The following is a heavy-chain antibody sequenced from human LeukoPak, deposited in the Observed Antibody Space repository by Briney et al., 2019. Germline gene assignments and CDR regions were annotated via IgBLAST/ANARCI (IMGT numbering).Heavy chain of an antibody. CDR1: GYTFTGYY. Sequence: ASVKVSCKASGYTFTGYYMHWVRQAPGQGPEWMGWINPNSGGTNYAQKFQGRVTMTRDTSISTAYMELSRLRSDDTAVYYCARELAYYGSGSYSVFDYWGQGTLVTVSS. CDR3: ARELAYYGSGSYSVFDY. D-gene: IGHD3-10*01. V-gene: IGHV1-2*02. J-gene: IGHJ4*02. CDR2: INPNSGGT.